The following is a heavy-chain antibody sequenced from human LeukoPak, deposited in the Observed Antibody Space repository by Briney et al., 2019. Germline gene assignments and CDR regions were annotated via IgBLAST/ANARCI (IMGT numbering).Heavy chain of an antibody. CDR3: AKASSGYGSGNIGLFDY. CDR2: ISGSGGST. V-gene: IGHV3-23*01. Sequence: QAGGSLRLSCAASGFTFSSYAMSWVRQAPGKGLEWVSAISGSGGSTYYADSVKGRFTISRDNSKNTLYLQMNSLRAEDTAVYYCAKASSGYGSGNIGLFDYWGQGTVVTVSS. J-gene: IGHJ4*02. CDR1: GFTFSSYA. D-gene: IGHD3-10*01.